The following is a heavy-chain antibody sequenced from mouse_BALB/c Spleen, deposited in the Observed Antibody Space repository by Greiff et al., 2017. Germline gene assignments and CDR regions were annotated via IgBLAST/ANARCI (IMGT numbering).Heavy chain of an antibody. J-gene: IGHJ4*01. Sequence: QVQLQQPGAELVKPGASVKLSCKASGYTFTCYWMHWVKQRPGQGLEWIGEINPSNGRTNYNEKFKSKATLTVDKSSSTAYMQLSSLTSEDSAVYYCARRGLLRLRDAMDYWGQGTSVTVSS. V-gene: IGHV1S81*02. D-gene: IGHD1-2*01. CDR1: GYTFTCYW. CDR3: ARRGLLRLRDAMDY. CDR2: INPSNGRT.